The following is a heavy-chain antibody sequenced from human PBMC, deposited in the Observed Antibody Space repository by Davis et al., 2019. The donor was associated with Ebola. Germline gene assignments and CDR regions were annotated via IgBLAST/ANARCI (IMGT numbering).Heavy chain of an antibody. CDR1: GYSFTSYW. CDR3: ARLPTWSNLGFDY. D-gene: IGHD1-26*01. Sequence: HRESLKISCKTSGYSFTSYWIGWVRQMPGKGLEWMGIIYPGDSDTRYSPSFQGHVTISADKSISTAYLQWSSLKASDTAMYYCARLPTWSNLGFDYWGQGTLVTVSS. CDR2: IYPGDSDT. V-gene: IGHV5-51*01. J-gene: IGHJ4*02.